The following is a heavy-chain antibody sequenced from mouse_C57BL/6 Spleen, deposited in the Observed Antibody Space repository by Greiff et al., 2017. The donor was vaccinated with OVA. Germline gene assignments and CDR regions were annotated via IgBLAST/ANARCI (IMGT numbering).Heavy chain of an antibody. D-gene: IGHD1-1*01. CDR2: IYPGDGDT. Sequence: VQGVESGAELVKPGASVKISCKASGYAFSSYWMNWVKQRPGKGLEWIGQIYPGDGDTNYNGKFKGKATLTADKSSSTAYMQLSSLTSEDSAVYFCANYGSSSWFAYWGQGTLVTVSA. J-gene: IGHJ3*01. V-gene: IGHV1-80*01. CDR1: GYAFSSYW. CDR3: ANYGSSSWFAY.